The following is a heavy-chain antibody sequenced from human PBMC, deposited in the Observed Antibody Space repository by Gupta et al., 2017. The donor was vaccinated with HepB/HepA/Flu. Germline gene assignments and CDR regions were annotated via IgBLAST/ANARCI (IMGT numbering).Heavy chain of an antibody. J-gene: IGHJ3*02. CDR2: ISSSGVGT. CDR3: VNNNTGWAFDI. CDR1: KFTFNKYA. D-gene: IGHD3-9*01. V-gene: IGHV3-23*01. Sequence: EVQLLESGGGLVQPGGSLRLSCPASKFTFNKYAMSWVRLPPGKGLEWVSSISSSGVGTYYAASVKGRFTISRENFQNRLYLQMNSLTADDTAIYYCVNNNTGWAFDIWGQGTMVSVSS.